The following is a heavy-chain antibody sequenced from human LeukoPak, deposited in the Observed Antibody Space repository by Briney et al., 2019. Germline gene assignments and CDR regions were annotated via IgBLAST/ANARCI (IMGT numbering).Heavy chain of an antibody. Sequence: GGSLRLSCAASGFTVSNNEMSWVRQDPGTALEWTSVTRTDGSADYADSVKGRFTVSRDNSKNTLYLQMSSLRVEDTAVYYCRGWLSSYNMDVWGRGTTVTVSS. CDR2: TRTDGSA. V-gene: IGHV3-53*01. CDR1: GFTVSNNE. CDR3: RGWLSSYNMDV. J-gene: IGHJ6*03. D-gene: IGHD3-16*02.